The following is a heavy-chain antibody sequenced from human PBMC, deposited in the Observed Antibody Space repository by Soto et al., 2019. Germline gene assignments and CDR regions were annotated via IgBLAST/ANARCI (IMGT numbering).Heavy chain of an antibody. CDR1: AYTFTSYG. D-gene: IGHD1-26*01. CDR3: ARDRGSYALDY. CDR2: ISAYNGNT. Sequence: QVQLVQSGAEVKKPGASVKVSCKASAYTFTSYGIGWVRQAPGQGLEGMGWISAYNGNTNYEQKLQGRVTMTTDTSTRTGYMELRSLRSDDTAVYYCARDRGSYALDYWGQGTLVTVSS. V-gene: IGHV1-18*01. J-gene: IGHJ4*02.